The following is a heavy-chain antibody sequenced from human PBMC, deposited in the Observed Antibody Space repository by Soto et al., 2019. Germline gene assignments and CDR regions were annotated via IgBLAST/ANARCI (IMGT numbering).Heavy chain of an antibody. Sequence: SETLSLTCTVSGGSISSYYWSWIRQPAGKGLEWIGRIYTSGSTNYNPSLKSRVTMSVDTSKNQFSLKLSSVTAADTAVYYCARGVMITFGGVIAEEGYSPSAIDFWGPAPMGTVSS. CDR3: ARGVMITFGGVIAEEGYSPSAIDF. CDR1: GGSISSYY. CDR2: IYTSGST. V-gene: IGHV4-4*07. J-gene: IGHJ6*02. D-gene: IGHD3-16*02.